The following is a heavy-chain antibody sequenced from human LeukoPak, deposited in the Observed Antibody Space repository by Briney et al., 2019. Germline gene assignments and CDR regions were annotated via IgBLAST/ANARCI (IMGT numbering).Heavy chain of an antibody. CDR2: IYHSGST. Sequence: SETLSLTCTVSGGSISSGGYSWRWIRQPPGKGLEWIGYIYHSGSTYYNPSLKSRVTISVDRSKNQFSLKLSSVTAADTAVYYCARVYGGNPYNWFDPWGQGTLVTVSS. J-gene: IGHJ5*02. CDR1: GGSISSGGYS. D-gene: IGHD4-23*01. V-gene: IGHV4-30-2*01. CDR3: ARVYGGNPYNWFDP.